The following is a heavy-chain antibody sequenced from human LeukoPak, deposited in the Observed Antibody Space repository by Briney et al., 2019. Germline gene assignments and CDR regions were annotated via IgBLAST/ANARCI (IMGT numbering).Heavy chain of an antibody. CDR2: INHSGST. CDR3: ARTSAIAAAGTAYFDY. D-gene: IGHD6-13*01. Sequence: AETLSLTCAVYGGSFSGYYWSWIRQPPGKGLEWVGEINHSGSTNYNPSLKRRVTISADTTKNQFSLKLSSVTAADTAVYYSARTSAIAAAGTAYFDYWGQGTLVTVSS. J-gene: IGHJ4*02. V-gene: IGHV4-34*01. CDR1: GGSFSGYY.